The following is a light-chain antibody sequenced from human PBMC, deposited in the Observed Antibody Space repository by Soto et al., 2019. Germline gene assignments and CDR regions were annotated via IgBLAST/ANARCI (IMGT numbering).Light chain of an antibody. Sequence: DIQMTQSPSTLSASVGDRVTITCRASQSVSNWLAWYQQKPGRAPKLLIYKASTLESGVPSRFSGSGSGTEFTLTISSLQPDDFATYYCQHFNTYLYTFGQGTRLEIK. J-gene: IGKJ2*01. CDR1: QSVSNW. CDR3: QHFNTYLYT. CDR2: KAS. V-gene: IGKV1-5*03.